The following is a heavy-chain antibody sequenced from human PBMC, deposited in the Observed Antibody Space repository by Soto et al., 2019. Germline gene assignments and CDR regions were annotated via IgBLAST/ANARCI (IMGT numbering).Heavy chain of an antibody. V-gene: IGHV1-3*04. J-gene: IGHJ5*02. CDR2: VNIDSGDT. CDR1: GYTFTHYA. Sequence: QVQLVQSGAEVKKPGASVKVSCKASGYTFTHYAIHWVRQAPGQSPEWVGWVNIDSGDTRYLENLQGRVTITRDTSATTVYLEVSGLTSEDTAVYYCARDRIPGSAPFDPWGQGTLVTVSS. D-gene: IGHD2-15*01. CDR3: ARDRIPGSAPFDP.